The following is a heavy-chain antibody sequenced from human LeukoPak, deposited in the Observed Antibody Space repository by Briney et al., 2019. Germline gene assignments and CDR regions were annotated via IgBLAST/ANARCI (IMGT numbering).Heavy chain of an antibody. Sequence: SVTVSCKASGGTFRSYAISWVRQAPGQGLEWMGGIIPIFGTANYAKKFQGRVTITADEATSTAYMELSSLRSEDTAVYYCASSSSDGITIFGVVTSFDYWGQGTLVTVSS. D-gene: IGHD3-3*01. CDR2: IIPIFGTA. V-gene: IGHV1-69*13. J-gene: IGHJ4*02. CDR3: ASSSSDGITIFGVVTSFDY. CDR1: GGTFRSYA.